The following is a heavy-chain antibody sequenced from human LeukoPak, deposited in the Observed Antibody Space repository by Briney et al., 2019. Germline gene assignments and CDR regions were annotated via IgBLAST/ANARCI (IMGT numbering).Heavy chain of an antibody. CDR2: ISSSGSTI. CDR3: ARSSNVDTAYDY. D-gene: IGHD5-18*01. Sequence: GGSLRLSCAASGFTFSSYAMSWVRQAPGKGLEWVSYISSSGSTIYYADSAKGRFTISRDNAKNSLYLQMNSLRAEDTAVYYCARSSNVDTAYDYWGQGTLVTVSS. V-gene: IGHV3-48*03. CDR1: GFTFSSYA. J-gene: IGHJ4*02.